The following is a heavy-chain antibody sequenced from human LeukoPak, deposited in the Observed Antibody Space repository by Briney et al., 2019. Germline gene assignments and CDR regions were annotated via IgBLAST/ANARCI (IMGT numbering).Heavy chain of an antibody. Sequence: SETLSLTCTVSGYSISSGYYWGWIRQPPGKGLEWIGSIYHSGSTYYNPSLKSRVTISVDTSKNQFSLKLSSVTAADTAVYYCARWLQWGGAFDIWGQGTMVTVSS. CDR1: GYSISSGYY. V-gene: IGHV4-38-2*02. CDR2: IYHSGST. D-gene: IGHD5-24*01. J-gene: IGHJ3*02. CDR3: ARWLQWGGAFDI.